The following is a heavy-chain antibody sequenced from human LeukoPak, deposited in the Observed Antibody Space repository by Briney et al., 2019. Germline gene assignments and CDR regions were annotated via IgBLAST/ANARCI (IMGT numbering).Heavy chain of an antibody. CDR1: GCSFSSYA. D-gene: IGHD3-22*01. V-gene: IGHV1-69*05. J-gene: IGHJ3*02. Sequence: SVKVSCKASGCSFSSYAISWVRQAPGQGLEWMGGIIPIFGTANYAQKFQGRVTITTDESTSTAYMELSSLRSEDTAVYYCARDTEIVTGAFDIWGQGTMVTVSA. CDR2: IIPIFGTA. CDR3: ARDTEIVTGAFDI.